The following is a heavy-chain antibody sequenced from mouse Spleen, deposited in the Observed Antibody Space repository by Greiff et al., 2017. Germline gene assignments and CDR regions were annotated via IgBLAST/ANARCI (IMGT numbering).Heavy chain of an antibody. Sequence: EVQLQQSGPVLVKPGASVKMSCKASGYTFTDYYMNWVKQSHGKSLEWIGVINPYNGGTSYNQKFKGKATLTVDKSSSTAYMELNSLTSEDSAVYYCASHDGSAWFAYWGQGTLVTVSA. J-gene: IGHJ3*01. CDR1: GYTFTDYY. CDR2: INPYNGGT. D-gene: IGHD2-3*01. CDR3: ASHDGSAWFAY. V-gene: IGHV1-19*01.